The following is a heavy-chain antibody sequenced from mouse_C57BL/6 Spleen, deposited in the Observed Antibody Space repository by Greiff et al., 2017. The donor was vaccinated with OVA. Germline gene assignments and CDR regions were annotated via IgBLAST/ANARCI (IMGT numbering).Heavy chain of an antibody. J-gene: IGHJ4*01. V-gene: IGHV1-80*01. CDR2: IYPGDGDT. D-gene: IGHD2-4*01. CDR3: ARGGIYYDYDYAMDY. CDR1: GYAFSSYW. Sequence: QVQLQQSGAELVKPGASVKISCKASGYAFSSYWMNWVKQRPGKGLEWIGQIYPGDGDTNYNGKFKGKATLTADKSSSTAYMQLSSLTSEDSAVYFCARGGIYYDYDYAMDYWGQGTSVTVSS.